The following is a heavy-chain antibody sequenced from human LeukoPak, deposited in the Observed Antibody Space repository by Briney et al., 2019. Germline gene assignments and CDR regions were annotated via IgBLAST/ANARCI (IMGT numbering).Heavy chain of an antibody. CDR1: GYTFTGYY. CDR3: ASHAPQYYYDSSGYPRGEGEYFQH. V-gene: IGHV1-2*02. D-gene: IGHD3-22*01. J-gene: IGHJ1*01. Sequence: VASVKVSCKASGYTFTGYYMHWVRQAPGQGLEWMGWINPNSGGTNYAQKFQGRVTMTRDTSISTAYMELSRLRSEDTAVYYCASHAPQYYYDSSGYPRGEGEYFQHWGQGTLVTVSS. CDR2: INPNSGGT.